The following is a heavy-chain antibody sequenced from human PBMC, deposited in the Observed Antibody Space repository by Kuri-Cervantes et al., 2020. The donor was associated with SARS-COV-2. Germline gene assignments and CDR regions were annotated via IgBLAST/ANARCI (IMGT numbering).Heavy chain of an antibody. CDR3: ARDIGDWNPDGFDI. J-gene: IGHJ3*02. CDR1: GYTFTSYD. Sequence: ASVKVSCKASGYTFTSYDINWVRQATGQGLEWMGWMNPNSGNTGYAQKFQGRVTITRNTFISTAYMELSSLRFEDAAVYYCARDIGDWNPDGFDIWGQGTMVTVSS. CDR2: MNPNSGNT. D-gene: IGHD1-1*01. V-gene: IGHV1-8*03.